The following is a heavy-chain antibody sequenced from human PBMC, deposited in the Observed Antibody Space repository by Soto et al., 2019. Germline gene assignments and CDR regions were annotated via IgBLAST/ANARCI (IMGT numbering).Heavy chain of an antibody. V-gene: IGHV2-5*01. CDR2: IYWNDDR. Sequence: QITLKESGPTLVKPTQTLTLTCTFSGFSLTTSGVGVGWIRQPPGKAPELLALIYWNDDRRYSPSLRSRLTITKGTSKNQVVLTMTDMDPVDTXXXYCAHRLGSRGSFDYWGQGALVTVSS. J-gene: IGHJ4*02. D-gene: IGHD6-25*01. CDR3: AHRLGSRGSFDY. CDR1: GFSLTTSGVG.